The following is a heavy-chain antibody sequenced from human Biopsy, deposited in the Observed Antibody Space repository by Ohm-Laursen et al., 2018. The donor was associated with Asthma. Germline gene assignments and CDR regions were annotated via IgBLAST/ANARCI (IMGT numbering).Heavy chain of an antibody. J-gene: IGHJ6*01. CDR2: AHFSGST. CDR1: GGYIDSHDWS. V-gene: IGHV4-30-4*01. CDR3: ARVRRYGDIFFGMDV. Sequence: SETLTLTCTVSGGYIDSHDWSWCWNRQSPGKGLQWLGYAHFSGSTHYNPSLDRRIRMSVDTSKSQVSLSLTSVSAADTAVYFCARVRRYGDIFFGMDVWGQGTTVTVSS. D-gene: IGHD4-17*01.